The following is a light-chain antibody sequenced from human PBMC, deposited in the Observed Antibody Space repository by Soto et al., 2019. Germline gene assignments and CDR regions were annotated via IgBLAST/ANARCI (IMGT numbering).Light chain of an antibody. Sequence: EVLLTQSPAALSLSPGERATLSCKTSQTVSPYLGWYHHKPGHAPRLLIYDASIRAAGIPARFIGSGFGTDFTLTISRLVPEDSAVYHCQQSVIWPPTFGQGTMLEIE. CDR1: QTVSPY. J-gene: IGKJ2*01. CDR2: DAS. CDR3: QQSVIWPPT. V-gene: IGKV3-11*01.